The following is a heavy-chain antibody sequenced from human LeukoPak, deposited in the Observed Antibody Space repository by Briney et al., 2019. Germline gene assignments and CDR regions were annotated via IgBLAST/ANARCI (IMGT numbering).Heavy chain of an antibody. D-gene: IGHD2-15*01. CDR3: ARVATDGGTYYYYYMDV. J-gene: IGHJ6*03. CDR1: GGTFSSYA. CDR2: IIPIFGTA. Sequence: ASVKVSCKASGGTFSSYAISWVRQAPGQGLEWMGGIIPIFGTANYAQKLQGRVTITTDESTSTAYMELSSLRSEDTAVYYCARVATDGGTYYYYYMDVWGKGTTVTVSS. V-gene: IGHV1-69*05.